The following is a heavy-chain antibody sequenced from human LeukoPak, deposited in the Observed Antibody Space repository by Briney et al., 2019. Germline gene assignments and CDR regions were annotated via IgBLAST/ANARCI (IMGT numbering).Heavy chain of an antibody. Sequence: PSETLSLTCAVYGGSFSGYYWSWIRQPPGKGLEWIGEINHSGSTNYNPSLKSRVTISVDTSKNQFSLKLSSVTAADTAVYYCARGPLGSYYNWFDPWGQGTLVTVSS. V-gene: IGHV4-34*01. CDR2: INHSGST. CDR1: GGSFSGYY. CDR3: ARGPLGSYYNWFDP. D-gene: IGHD1-26*01. J-gene: IGHJ5*02.